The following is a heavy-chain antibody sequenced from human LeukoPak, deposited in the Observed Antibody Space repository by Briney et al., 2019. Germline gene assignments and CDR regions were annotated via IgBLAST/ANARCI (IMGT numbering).Heavy chain of an antibody. Sequence: GGSLRLSCEASGFNFYDYYMHWVRQAPGKGLGWVAIISYDGRDKFYADSVQGRFTISRDTSTNRLYLQMSSLKTEDTATYYCAKDPRYCRTTSCAPDGFFDYWGQGTLVTVSS. V-gene: IGHV3-30*18. J-gene: IGHJ4*02. CDR2: ISYDGRDK. CDR3: AKDPRYCRTTSCAPDGFFDY. D-gene: IGHD2-2*01. CDR1: GFNFYDYY.